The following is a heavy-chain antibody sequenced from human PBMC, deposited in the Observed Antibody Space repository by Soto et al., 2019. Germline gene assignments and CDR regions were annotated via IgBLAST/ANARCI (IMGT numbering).Heavy chain of an antibody. CDR1: GYSFPKYY. CDR2: IYPDDSDT. D-gene: IGHD6-13*01. J-gene: IGHJ4*02. Sequence: GESLKISCKGSGYSFPKYYIGWVRQMPGKDLEWMAIIYPDDSDTRYSPSFQGQVTISADKSISTAYLQWSSLKASDTAMYFCARLQAAAGDNDLTFDYWGQGTPVTVSS. V-gene: IGHV5-51*01. CDR3: ARLQAAAGDNDLTFDY.